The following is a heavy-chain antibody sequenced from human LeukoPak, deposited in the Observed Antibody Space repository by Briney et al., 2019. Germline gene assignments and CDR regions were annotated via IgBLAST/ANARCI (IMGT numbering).Heavy chain of an antibody. CDR2: IYYSGST. Sequence: SQTLSLTCTVSGGSISSGGYYWSWIRQHPGKGLEWIGYIYYSGSTYYNPSLKSLVTISVDTSKNQFSLKLSSVTAADTAVYYCARDIAYYDSSGYTDGYNWFDPWGQGTLVTVSS. CDR1: GGSISSGGYY. V-gene: IGHV4-31*01. CDR3: ARDIAYYDSSGYTDGYNWFDP. J-gene: IGHJ5*02. D-gene: IGHD3-22*01.